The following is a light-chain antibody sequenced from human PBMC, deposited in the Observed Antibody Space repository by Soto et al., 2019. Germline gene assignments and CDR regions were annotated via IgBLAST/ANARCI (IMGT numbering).Light chain of an antibody. CDR2: AAS. J-gene: IGKJ2*01. CDR1: QTISTY. CDR3: QQSSNIPYT. Sequence: DIQMTQSPSSLSASVGDRVTITCRASQTISTYLNWYQQNPGKAPKLLIYAASSLQSGVSSRFSGSGSGTDFTLTISSLQPEDFATYYCQQSSNIPYTFGQGTKLELK. V-gene: IGKV1-39*01.